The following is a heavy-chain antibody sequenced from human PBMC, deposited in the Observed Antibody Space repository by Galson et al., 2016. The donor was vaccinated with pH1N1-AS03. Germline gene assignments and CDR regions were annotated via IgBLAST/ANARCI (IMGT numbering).Heavy chain of an antibody. Sequence: SLRLSCAGSGFTFDAYAMHWVRQAPGKGLEWVSGIDWNSGTIGYTDSVKGRFTISRDNAKNSLYLQMNSLRGGDTALYYCAKSPGYCSAGSCPDQGYFDYWGQGTLVTVSS. CDR3: AKSPGYCSAGSCPDQGYFDY. J-gene: IGHJ4*02. CDR2: IDWNSGTI. V-gene: IGHV3-9*01. D-gene: IGHD2-15*01. CDR1: GFTFDAYA.